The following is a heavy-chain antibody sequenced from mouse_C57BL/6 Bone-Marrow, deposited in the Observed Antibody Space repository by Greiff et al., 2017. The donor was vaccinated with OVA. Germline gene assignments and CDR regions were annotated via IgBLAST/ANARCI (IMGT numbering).Heavy chain of an antibody. Sequence: VKLMESGAELVRPGTSVKMSCKASGYTFTNYWIGWAKQRPGHGLEWIGDIYPGGGYTNYNEKFKGKATLTADKSSSTAYMQFSSLTSEDSAIYYCASTYGSRFAYWGQGTLVTVSA. CDR2: IYPGGGYT. CDR1: GYTFTNYW. V-gene: IGHV1-63*01. D-gene: IGHD1-1*01. J-gene: IGHJ3*01. CDR3: ASTYGSRFAY.